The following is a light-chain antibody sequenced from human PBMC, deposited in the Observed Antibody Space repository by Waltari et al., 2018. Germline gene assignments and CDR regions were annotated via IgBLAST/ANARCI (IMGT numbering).Light chain of an antibody. J-gene: IGKJ1*01. Sequence: DIQMNQSPSTLSAAVGDRVTITCRASQSISSWLAWYQQKPGKVPKFLIYKASTLESGVPSRFSGSGSGTEFTLTISGLQPDDFATYYCQQYYGYPRTFGQGTKVEFK. V-gene: IGKV1-5*03. CDR3: QQYYGYPRT. CDR2: KAS. CDR1: QSISSW.